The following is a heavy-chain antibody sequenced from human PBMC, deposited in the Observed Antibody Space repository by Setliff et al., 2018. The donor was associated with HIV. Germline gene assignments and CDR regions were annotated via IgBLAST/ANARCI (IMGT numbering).Heavy chain of an antibody. J-gene: IGHJ6*03. D-gene: IGHD3-3*01. V-gene: IGHV1-46*01. Sequence: GASVKVSCKASGYTFTSVYMHWVRQAPGEGLEWMGIINPSGGSTRYAQKFQGRVTMTRDTSTSTVYMELSSLRSEDTAVYYCARDGYYNSWSGYGYYYYYMDVWGKGTTVTVSS. CDR1: GYTFTSVY. CDR3: ARDGYYNSWSGYGYYYYYMDV. CDR2: INPSGGST.